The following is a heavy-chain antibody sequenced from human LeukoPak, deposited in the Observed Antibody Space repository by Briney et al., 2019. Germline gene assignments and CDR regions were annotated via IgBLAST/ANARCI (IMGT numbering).Heavy chain of an antibody. CDR2: ISSSSSYI. D-gene: IGHD6-19*01. J-gene: IGHJ4*02. Sequence: GGSLRLSCAASGFTFSSYSMNWVRQAPGKGLEWVSSISSSSSYIYYADSVKGRFTISRDNAKNSLYLQMNSLRAEDTAVYYCAGSSYSSGWYQVGYFDYWGQGTLVTVSS. CDR3: AGSSYSSGWYQVGYFDY. CDR1: GFTFSSYS. V-gene: IGHV3-21*01.